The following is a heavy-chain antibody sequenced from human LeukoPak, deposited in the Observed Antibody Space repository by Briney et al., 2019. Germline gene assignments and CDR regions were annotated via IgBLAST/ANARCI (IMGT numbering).Heavy chain of an antibody. J-gene: IGHJ4*02. CDR3: ARGRSGYDPDFDY. D-gene: IGHD5-12*01. Sequence: ASVKVSCKVSGYTLTELSMHWVRQAPGKGLEWMGGFDPEDGETIYAQKFQGRVTMTTDTSTSTAYMELRSLRSDDTAVYYCARGRSGYDPDFDYWGQGTLVTVSS. CDR2: FDPEDGET. V-gene: IGHV1-24*01. CDR1: GYTLTELS.